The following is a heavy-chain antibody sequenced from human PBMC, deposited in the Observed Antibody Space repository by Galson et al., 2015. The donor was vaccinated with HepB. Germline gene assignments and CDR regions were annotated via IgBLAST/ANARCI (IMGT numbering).Heavy chain of an antibody. V-gene: IGHV3-48*03. CDR2: ISSNGYMI. D-gene: IGHD3-10*01. J-gene: IGHJ4*02. CDR1: GFTVGAYE. CDR3: VRDDALWSWYFDS. Sequence: SLRLPCAASGFTVGAYEMNWVRQAPGKGLEWISYISSNGYMIYYAVSVKGRFTVSRDNARDQLYLQMNSLRVEDTAVYYCVRDDALWSWYFDSWGQGILVTVSS.